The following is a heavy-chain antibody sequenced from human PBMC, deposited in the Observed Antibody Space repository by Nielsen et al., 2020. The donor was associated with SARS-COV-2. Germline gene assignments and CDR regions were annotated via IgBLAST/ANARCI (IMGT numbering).Heavy chain of an antibody. J-gene: IGHJ5*02. V-gene: IGHV3-30*04. Sequence: GGSVRLYCAGSGFTFRSHAMHWVRQAPGKGLDWLTIISSDGGNEHYADSVKGRFTISRDNAKNTLYLQLNSLRPEDTAVYYCARETLDYTSSFVDIWGQGTLVTVSS. D-gene: IGHD6-6*01. CDR3: ARETLDYTSSFVDI. CDR1: GFTFRSHA. CDR2: ISSDGGNE.